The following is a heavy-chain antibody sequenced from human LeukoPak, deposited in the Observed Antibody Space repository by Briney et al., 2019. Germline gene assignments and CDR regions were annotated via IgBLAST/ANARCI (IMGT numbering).Heavy chain of an antibody. Sequence: PSETLSLTCTVSGGSISSSSYYWGWIRQPPGKGLEWIGSIYYSGSTYYNPSLKSRVTISVDTSKNQFSLKLSSVTAADTAVYYCASLIVVGTWFDPWGQGTLVTVSS. V-gene: IGHV4-39*01. CDR2: IYYSGST. J-gene: IGHJ5*02. D-gene: IGHD3-22*01. CDR1: GGSISSSSYY. CDR3: ASLIVVGTWFDP.